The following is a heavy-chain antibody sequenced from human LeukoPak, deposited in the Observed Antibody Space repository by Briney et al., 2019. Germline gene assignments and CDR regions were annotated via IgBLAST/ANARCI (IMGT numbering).Heavy chain of an antibody. V-gene: IGHV3-23*01. J-gene: IGHJ4*02. D-gene: IGHD6-13*01. CDR3: AKDSTYSSSSSWYGYLDYFDY. CDR1: GFTFSSYA. CDR2: ISGSGGST. Sequence: GGSLRLSCAASGFTFSSYAMSWVRQAPGKGLEWVSAISGSGGSTYYADPVKGRFTISRDNSKNALYLQMNSLRAEDTAVYYCAKDSTYSSSSSWYGYLDYFDYWGQGTLVTVSS.